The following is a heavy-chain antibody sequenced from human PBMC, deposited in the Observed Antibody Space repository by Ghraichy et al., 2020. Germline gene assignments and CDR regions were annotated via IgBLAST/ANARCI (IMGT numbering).Heavy chain of an antibody. V-gene: IGHV3-23*01. CDR3: AKAPDYYDSSGYYPLFGY. D-gene: IGHD3-22*01. CDR2: ISGSGGST. Sequence: GESLNISCAASGFTFSSYAMSWVRQAPGKGLEWVSAISGSGGSTYYADSVKGRFTISRDNSKNTLYLQMNSLRAEDTAVYYCAKAPDYYDSSGYYPLFGYWGQGTLVTVSS. J-gene: IGHJ4*02. CDR1: GFTFSSYA.